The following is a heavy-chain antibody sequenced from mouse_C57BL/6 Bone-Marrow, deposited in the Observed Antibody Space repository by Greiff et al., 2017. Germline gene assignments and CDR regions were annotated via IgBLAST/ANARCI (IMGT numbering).Heavy chain of an antibody. V-gene: IGHV1-26*01. CDR2: INPNNGGT. CDR1: GYTFTDYY. CDR3: ARRYGYDDYYAMDY. D-gene: IGHD2-2*01. J-gene: IGHJ4*01. Sequence: VQLQQSGPELVKPGASVKISCKASGYTFTDYYMNWVKQSHGKSLEWIGDINPNNGGTSYNQKFKGKATLTADKSSSTAYMQLSSLTSEDSAVYFCARRYGYDDYYAMDYWGQGTSVTVSS.